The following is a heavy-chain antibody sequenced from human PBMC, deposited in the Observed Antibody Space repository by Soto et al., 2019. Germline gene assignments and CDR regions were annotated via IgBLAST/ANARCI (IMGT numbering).Heavy chain of an antibody. CDR2: INYNGST. V-gene: IGHV4-34*01. Sequence: SETLSLTCAVYGGSFSGYYWSWIRQPPGKGLEWMGDINYNGSTNYNPSLKSRVTISIDTSKNQFSLKLSSVTAADTAVYYCARRIAARPLDYWGQGTLVTAPQ. D-gene: IGHD6-6*01. CDR3: ARRIAARPLDY. J-gene: IGHJ4*02. CDR1: GGSFSGYY.